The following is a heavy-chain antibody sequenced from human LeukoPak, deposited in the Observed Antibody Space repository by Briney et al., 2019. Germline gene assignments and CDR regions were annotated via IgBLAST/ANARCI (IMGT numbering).Heavy chain of an antibody. V-gene: IGHV3-23*01. D-gene: IGHD3-10*01. J-gene: IGHJ4*02. CDR3: AKILWFGGTRADY. Sequence: GGSLRLSCTASGFTFSSYAMSWVRQAPGKGLEWVSAISGSGGSTYYSDSVKGRFTISRDNSKNTLYLQMNSLRAEDTAVYYCAKILWFGGTRADYWGQGTLVTVSS. CDR1: GFTFSSYA. CDR2: ISGSGGST.